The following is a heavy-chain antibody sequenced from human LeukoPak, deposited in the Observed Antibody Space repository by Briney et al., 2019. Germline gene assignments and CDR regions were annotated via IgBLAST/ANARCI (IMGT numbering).Heavy chain of an antibody. CDR2: IYYSGST. CDR1: GGSISSYY. Sequence: PSETLSLTCTVSGGSISSYYWSWIRQPPGKGLEWIGYIYYSGSTNYNPSLKSRVTISVDTSKNQFSLKLSSVTAADTAAYYCAREIRYDSSGYGPRFDPWGQGTLVTVSS. CDR3: AREIRYDSSGYGPRFDP. V-gene: IGHV4-59*01. J-gene: IGHJ5*02. D-gene: IGHD3-22*01.